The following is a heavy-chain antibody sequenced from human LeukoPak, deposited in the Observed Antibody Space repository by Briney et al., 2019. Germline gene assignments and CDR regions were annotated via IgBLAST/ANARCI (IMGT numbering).Heavy chain of an antibody. J-gene: IGHJ6*03. Sequence: GASVKVSCKASGYTFTSYDINWVRQATGQGLEWMGWMNPNSGNTGYAQKFQGRVTMTRNTSISTAYMELSSLGSEDTAVYYCARVDWDSSSWYYYYYLDVWGKGTTVTVSS. CDR1: GYTFTSYD. CDR3: ARVDWDSSSWYYYYYLDV. D-gene: IGHD6-13*01. CDR2: MNPNSGNT. V-gene: IGHV1-8*01.